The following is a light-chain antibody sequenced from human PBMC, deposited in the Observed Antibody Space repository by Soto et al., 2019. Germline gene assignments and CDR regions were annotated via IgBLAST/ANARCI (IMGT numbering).Light chain of an antibody. CDR1: SSDVGSYNR. CDR2: EVS. Sequence: QSALTQPPSVSGSPGQSVAISCTGTSSDVGSYNRVSWYQQLPGAAPKLMIYEVSNRPSGIPDRFSGSKYGNTASLTISGLQAEDEADYYCNSYTGSSTYVFGTGTKLTVL. V-gene: IGLV2-18*02. J-gene: IGLJ1*01. CDR3: NSYTGSSTYV.